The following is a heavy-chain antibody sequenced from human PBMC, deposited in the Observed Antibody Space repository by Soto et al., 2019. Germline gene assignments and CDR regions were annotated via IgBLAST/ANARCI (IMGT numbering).Heavy chain of an antibody. CDR3: ARAGTPYSYGYLDWFDP. J-gene: IGHJ5*02. V-gene: IGHV3-74*01. Sequence: EVQLVESGGGLVQPGGSLGLSCAAFGFPFSSYWMHWVRQAPGKGLVWVSRINSDGSSTSYADSVKGRFTISRDNAKNTLYLQMNSLRAEDTAVYYCARAGTPYSYGYLDWFDPWGQGTLVTVSS. D-gene: IGHD5-18*01. CDR2: INSDGSST. CDR1: GFPFSSYW.